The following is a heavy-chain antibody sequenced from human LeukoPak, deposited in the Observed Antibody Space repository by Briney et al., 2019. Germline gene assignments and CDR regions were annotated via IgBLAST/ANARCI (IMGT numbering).Heavy chain of an antibody. J-gene: IGHJ4*02. CDR1: GFTFSNAW. D-gene: IGHD5-12*01. V-gene: IGHV3-15*01. CDR3: TTSLSGYDFLFDY. CDR2: IKSKTDGGTT. Sequence: GGSLRLSCAASGFTFSNAWMRWVRQAPGEGLEWVGCIKSKTDGGTTDYAAPVKDRFTFSRDDSKNTLYLQMNNLQTEDTAVYYCTTSLSGYDFLFDYWGQGTLVTVSS.